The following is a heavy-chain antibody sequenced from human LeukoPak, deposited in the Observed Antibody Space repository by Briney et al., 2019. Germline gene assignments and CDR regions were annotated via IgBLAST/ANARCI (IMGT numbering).Heavy chain of an antibody. CDR2: ISSSSSTI. V-gene: IGHV3-48*01. CDR1: GLTFSDFS. D-gene: IGHD2-2*01. CDR3: ARDGSTSFDP. Sequence: GGSLRLSCAASGLTFSDFSMNWVRQAPGKGLEWVSYISSSSSTIYYADSVKGRFTISRDNTKNSLYLQMNSLRAEDTAVYYCARDGSTSFDPWGQGTLVTVSS. J-gene: IGHJ5*02.